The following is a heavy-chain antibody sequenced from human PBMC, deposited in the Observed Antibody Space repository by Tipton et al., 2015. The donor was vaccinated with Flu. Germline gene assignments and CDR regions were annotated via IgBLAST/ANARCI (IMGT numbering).Heavy chain of an antibody. CDR3: ARDRVGDYSGFDP. Sequence: TLSLICSVSGGSISSYYWSWIRQPAGKGLEWIGRILTGGSTNYNPSLKSRVTMSVDTSKNQFSLKLSSVTAADTAVYYCARDRVGDYSGFDPWGQGTLVTVSS. CDR1: GGSISSYY. CDR2: ILTGGST. D-gene: IGHD4-17*01. V-gene: IGHV4-4*07. J-gene: IGHJ5*02.